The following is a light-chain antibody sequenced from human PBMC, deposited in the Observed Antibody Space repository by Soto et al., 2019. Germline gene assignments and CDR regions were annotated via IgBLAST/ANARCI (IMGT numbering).Light chain of an antibody. V-gene: IGKV1-5*03. CDR3: QQYYTHSP. CDR2: KAS. CDR1: QSISSW. Sequence: DIQMTQSPSTLSASVGDRVTITCRASQSISSWLAWYQQKPGKAPKLLIYKASSLQSGVPSRFSGSGSGTEFTLTIRSLQPYDFATSYCQQYYTHSPLGQGPNADIK. J-gene: IGKJ1*01.